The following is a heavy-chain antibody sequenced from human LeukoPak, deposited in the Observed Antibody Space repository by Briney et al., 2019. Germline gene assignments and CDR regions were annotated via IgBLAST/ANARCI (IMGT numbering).Heavy chain of an antibody. CDR1: GYTFTGYY. CDR2: IKPNSGGT. CDR3: ARGGEQWLVRLGY. V-gene: IGHV1-2*02. Sequence: ASAKGSCKAAGYTFTGYYMHWVPQAPGQGLEWMGWIKPNSGGTNYAQKFQGRVTMTRDTSISTAYMELSRLRSDDTAVYYCARGGEQWLVRLGYWGQGTLVTVSS. D-gene: IGHD6-19*01. J-gene: IGHJ4*02.